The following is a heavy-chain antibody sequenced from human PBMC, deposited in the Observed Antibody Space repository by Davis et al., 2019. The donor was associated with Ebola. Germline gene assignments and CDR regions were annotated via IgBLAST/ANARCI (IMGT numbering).Heavy chain of an antibody. J-gene: IGHJ4*02. Sequence: PSETLSLTCTVSGGSISSGGYYWSWIRQHPGKGLEWIGYIYYSGSTYYNPSLKSRVTISVDTSKNQFSLKLSSVTAADTAVYYCARDEEYSSSPGAFDYWGQGTLVTVSS. D-gene: IGHD6-6*01. CDR2: IYYSGST. CDR1: GGSISSGGYY. CDR3: ARDEEYSSSPGAFDY. V-gene: IGHV4-31*03.